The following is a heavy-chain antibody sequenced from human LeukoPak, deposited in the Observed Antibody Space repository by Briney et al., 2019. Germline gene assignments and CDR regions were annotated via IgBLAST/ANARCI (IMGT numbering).Heavy chain of an antibody. CDR3: ARGNYGSGSYYNVGY. D-gene: IGHD3-10*01. J-gene: IGHJ4*02. Sequence: ASVKVSCKASGYTFTSYYMHWVRQAPGQGLEWMGIINPSGGSTSYAQKFQGRVTMTRDTSTSTVYMDLSSLRSEDTAVYYCARGNYGSGSYYNVGYWGQGTLVTVSS. V-gene: IGHV1-46*01. CDR1: GYTFTSYY. CDR2: INPSGGST.